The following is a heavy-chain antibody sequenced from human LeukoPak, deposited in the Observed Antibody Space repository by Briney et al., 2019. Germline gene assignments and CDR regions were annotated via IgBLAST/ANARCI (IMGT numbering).Heavy chain of an antibody. CDR1: GDSVSSNSVT. CDR2: TYYRSTWYN. J-gene: IGHJ5*02. CDR3: ARRLTQYNCFDP. V-gene: IGHV6-1*01. Sequence: SQTLSLTCAISGDSVSSNSVTWNWIRQSPSRGLEWLGSTYYRSTWYNDYAVSVRGRITVNPDTSKNQFSLHLNSVTPEDTAVYYCARRLTQYNCFDPWGQGILVTVSS. D-gene: IGHD2-21*02.